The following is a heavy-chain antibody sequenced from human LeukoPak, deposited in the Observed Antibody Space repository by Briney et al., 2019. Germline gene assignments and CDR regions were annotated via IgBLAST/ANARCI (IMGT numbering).Heavy chain of an antibody. Sequence: SVKVSCKASGGTFSSYAISWVRQAPGQGLEWMGGIIPIFGTANYAQKFQGRVTITADKSASTAYMELSSLRSEDTAVYYCARVNIVAGWFDPWGQGTPVTVSS. CDR3: ARVNIVAGWFDP. CDR1: GGTFSSYA. J-gene: IGHJ5*02. D-gene: IGHD6-13*01. V-gene: IGHV1-69*06. CDR2: IIPIFGTA.